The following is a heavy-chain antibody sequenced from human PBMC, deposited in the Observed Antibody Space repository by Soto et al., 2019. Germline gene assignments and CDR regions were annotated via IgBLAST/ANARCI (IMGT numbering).Heavy chain of an antibody. V-gene: IGHV3-7*01. D-gene: IGHD2-15*01. J-gene: IGHJ5*02. CDR1: GFTFSSYW. CDR3: ARDKEVVAATGPLWFDP. Sequence: GGSLRLSCAASGFTFSSYWMSWVRQAPGKGLEWVANIKQDGSEKYYVDSVKGRFTISRDNAKNSLYLQMNSLRAEDTAVYYCARDKEVVAATGPLWFDPWGQGTLVTVSS. CDR2: IKQDGSEK.